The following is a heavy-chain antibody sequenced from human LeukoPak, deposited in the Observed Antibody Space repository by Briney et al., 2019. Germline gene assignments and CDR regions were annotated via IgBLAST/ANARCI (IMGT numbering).Heavy chain of an antibody. J-gene: IGHJ4*02. CDR2: IKSKTDGGTT. V-gene: IGHV3-15*01. D-gene: IGHD4-17*01. CDR1: GFTFSNAW. Sequence: GGSLRLSCAASGFTFSNAWMSWVRQPPGKGLEWVGSIKSKTDGGTTDYAEPVEGRFTISRDDSENTLCLQMNFLKTEDTALYYCAAVSVDYGDSSFDFWGQGTLVTVSS. CDR3: AAVSVDYGDSSFDF.